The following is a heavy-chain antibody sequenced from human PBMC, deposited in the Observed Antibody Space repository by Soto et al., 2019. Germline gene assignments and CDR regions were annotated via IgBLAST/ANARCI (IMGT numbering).Heavy chain of an antibody. CDR1: GGSISSGGYY. V-gene: IGHV4-31*03. Sequence: QVQLQESGPGLVKPSQTLSLTCTVSGGSISSGGYYWSWIRQHPGKGLEWIGYIYYSGSTYYNPSLKSRVTISVDTSKNQFSLKLSSVTAADTAVYYCARETPHGDPTAELGWFDPWGQGTLVTVSS. J-gene: IGHJ5*02. D-gene: IGHD4-17*01. CDR3: ARETPHGDPTAELGWFDP. CDR2: IYYSGST.